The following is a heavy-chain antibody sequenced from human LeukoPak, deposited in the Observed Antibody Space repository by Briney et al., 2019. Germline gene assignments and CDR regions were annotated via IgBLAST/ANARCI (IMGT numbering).Heavy chain of an antibody. D-gene: IGHD3-9*01. J-gene: IGHJ4*02. CDR3: ARDLTFDILTGYYISPFDC. CDR1: GGSISVYY. Sequence: PSGTLSLTCTVSGGSISVYYWSWIRQPAGKGLEWIGHISTSGSTNYNPSLKSRVTMSVDTSKNQFSLKLTSVTAADTAVYYCARDLTFDILTGYYISPFDCWGQGTLVTVSS. V-gene: IGHV4-4*07. CDR2: ISTSGST.